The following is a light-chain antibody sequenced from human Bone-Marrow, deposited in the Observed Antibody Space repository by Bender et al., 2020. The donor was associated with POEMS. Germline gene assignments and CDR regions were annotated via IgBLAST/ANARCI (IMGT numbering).Light chain of an antibody. CDR2: RNN. V-gene: IGLV1-44*01. CDR1: SSNIASNS. CDR3: CSYTSSATSV. Sequence: QSVLTQPPSASGTPGQRVTISCSGSSSNIASNSVYWYQQLPGTAPTFLIYRNNQRPSGVPDRFSGSKSGNTASLTVSGLQAEDEADYYCCSYTSSATSVFGTGTKVTVL. J-gene: IGLJ1*01.